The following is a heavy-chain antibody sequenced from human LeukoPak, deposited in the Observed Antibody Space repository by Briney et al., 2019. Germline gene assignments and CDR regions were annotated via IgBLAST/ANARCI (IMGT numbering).Heavy chain of an antibody. CDR3: AGNLLAYCGGDCRDDAFDI. D-gene: IGHD2-21*02. V-gene: IGHV1-18*01. CDR2: ISAYNGNT. Sequence: ASVKVSCKASGYTFTSYGISWVRQAPGQGLEWMGWISAYNGNTNYAQKLQGRVTMTTDTSTSTAYMELRSLRSDDTAVYHCAGNLLAYCGGDCRDDAFDIWGQGTMVTVSS. CDR1: GYTFTSYG. J-gene: IGHJ3*02.